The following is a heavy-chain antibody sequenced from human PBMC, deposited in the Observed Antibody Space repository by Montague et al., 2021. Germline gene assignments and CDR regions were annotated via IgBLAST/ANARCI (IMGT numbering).Heavy chain of an antibody. CDR2: IYDSGTT. D-gene: IGHD7-27*01. V-gene: IGHV4-59*08. J-gene: IGHJ4*02. CDR3: ARRLGIRAPFDY. CDR1: GGSISEFY. Sequence: SETLSLTRTVTGGSISEFYWSWIRQSPEKGLEWIGYIYDSGTTNXNPSLKSRVTISADTSMNQFSLNLRSVTAADTAVYFCARRLGIRAPFDYWGQGTLVTVSS.